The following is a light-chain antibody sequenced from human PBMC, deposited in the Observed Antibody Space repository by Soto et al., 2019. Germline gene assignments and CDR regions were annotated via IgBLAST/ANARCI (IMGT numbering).Light chain of an antibody. CDR3: QQYHNWPSWT. CDR1: QRVASN. Sequence: EIVMTQSPATLTVSPGERATLSCRASQRVASNLAWYQQKPGQAPRLLIYGASTRATGIPARFSGSGSGTEFTLTISSLQSEDFAVYHCQQYHNWPSWTFGQGTKVDIK. J-gene: IGKJ1*01. CDR2: GAS. V-gene: IGKV3-15*01.